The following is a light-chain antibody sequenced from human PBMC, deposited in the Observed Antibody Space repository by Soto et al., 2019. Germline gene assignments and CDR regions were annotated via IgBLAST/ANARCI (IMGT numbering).Light chain of an antibody. CDR3: QQYGGSPT. Sequence: DVVLTQSPLSLPVTLGQPASISCRSSQSLVYSDGNTYLAWYQQRPGHAPXXLIYVASYRAPGIPDRFSGSGSGTDFTLTISRLPPEDSAVYFCQQYGGSPTFGQGTKVDIK. J-gene: IGKJ1*01. CDR1: QSLVYSDGNTY. V-gene: IGKV2-30*01. CDR2: VAS.